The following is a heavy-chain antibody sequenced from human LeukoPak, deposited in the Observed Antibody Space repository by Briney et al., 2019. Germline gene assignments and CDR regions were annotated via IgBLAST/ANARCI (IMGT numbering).Heavy chain of an antibody. CDR2: TRYDGTYK. J-gene: IGHJ4*02. V-gene: IGHV3-30*02. CDR1: GFTFASYG. CDR3: AKVLEPHVGYFDY. D-gene: IGHD1-14*01. Sequence: GGSLRLSCEASGFTFASYGMHWVRQAPGKGLEWVAFTRYDGTYKYYADSVKGRFTISRDNSKNTLYLRMNSLRAEDTAVYYCAKVLEPHVGYFDYWGQGTLVTVSS.